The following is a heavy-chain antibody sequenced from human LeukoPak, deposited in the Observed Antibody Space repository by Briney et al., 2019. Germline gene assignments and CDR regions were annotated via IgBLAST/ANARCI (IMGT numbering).Heavy chain of an antibody. Sequence: SETLSLTCAVYGGSFSGYYWTWIRHPPGKGLEWIGEINNSGSTNSNPSLKSRVTISIDTSKKQFSLNLSSVTAADTAIYYCARGPDCSDGICVNRPIDYWGQGTLVTVSS. V-gene: IGHV4-34*01. CDR1: GGSFSGYY. CDR3: ARGPDCSDGICVNRPIDY. J-gene: IGHJ4*02. CDR2: INNSGST. D-gene: IGHD2-15*01.